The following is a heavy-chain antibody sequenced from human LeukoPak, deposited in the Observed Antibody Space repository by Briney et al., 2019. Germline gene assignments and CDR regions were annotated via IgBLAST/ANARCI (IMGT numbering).Heavy chain of an antibody. Sequence: PGGSLRLSCVASGFTFRTFAMHWVRQAPGGGLEWVAVISYDGSDKDYADSVKGRFTISRDNSKNTVYLQMNSLKSKDTAFYYRARDLGVIRPKYYFDSWGQGTLVTVSS. CDR2: ISYDGSDK. CDR1: GFTFRTFA. CDR3: ARDLGVIRPKYYFDS. V-gene: IGHV3-30*04. D-gene: IGHD3-16*01. J-gene: IGHJ4*02.